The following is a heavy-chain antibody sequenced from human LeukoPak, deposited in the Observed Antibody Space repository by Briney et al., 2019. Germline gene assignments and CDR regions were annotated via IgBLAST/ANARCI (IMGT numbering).Heavy chain of an antibody. Sequence: PSETLSLTCTISGGSIGSYYWSWIRQPPGKGLEWIGYIYYSGSTNYNPSLKSRVTMPVDTSKNQFSLKLSSVTAADTAVYYCVRNAGDYWGQGTLVTVSS. CDR1: GGSIGSYY. D-gene: IGHD6-13*01. CDR2: IYYSGST. V-gene: IGHV4-59*13. CDR3: VRNAGDY. J-gene: IGHJ4*02.